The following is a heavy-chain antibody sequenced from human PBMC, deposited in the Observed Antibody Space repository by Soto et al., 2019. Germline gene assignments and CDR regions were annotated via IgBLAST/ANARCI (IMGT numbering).Heavy chain of an antibody. Sequence: GASVKVSCKASGGTFSSYAISWVRQAPGQGLEWMGGIIPIFGTANYAQKFQGRVTITADKSTSTAYMELSSLRSEDTAVYYCARQGLGVAPQLVYYYYGMDVWGQGTTVTVSS. CDR2: IIPIFGTA. J-gene: IGHJ6*02. V-gene: IGHV1-69*06. CDR3: ARQGLGVAPQLVYYYYGMDV. D-gene: IGHD3-16*01. CDR1: GGTFSSYA.